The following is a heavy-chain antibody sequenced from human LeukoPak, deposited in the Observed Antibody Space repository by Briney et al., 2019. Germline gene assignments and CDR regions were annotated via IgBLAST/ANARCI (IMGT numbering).Heavy chain of an antibody. CDR2: ISGSGGST. CDR1: GFTFSSYG. J-gene: IGHJ6*03. CDR3: AKKNHHQWFGELLGAGYYYMDV. V-gene: IGHV3-23*01. D-gene: IGHD3-10*01. Sequence: GGSLRLSCAASGFTFSSYGMSWVRQAPGKGLEWVSAISGSGGSTYYADSVKGRFTISRDNSKNTLYLQMNSLRAEDTAVYYCAKKNHHQWFGELLGAGYYYMDVWGKGTTVTISS.